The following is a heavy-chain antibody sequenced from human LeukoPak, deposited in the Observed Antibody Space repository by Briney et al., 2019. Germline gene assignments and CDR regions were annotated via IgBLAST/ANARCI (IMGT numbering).Heavy chain of an antibody. CDR1: GFTFSGYP. CDR2: ISYDGSNK. Sequence: GGSLRLSCAASGFTFSGYPIHWVRQAPGKGLEWVAVISYDGSNKYYADSVKGRFTISRDNAKNSLYLQMNSLRAEDTAVYYCAGPGGVDYWGQGTLVTVSS. CDR3: AGPGGVDY. D-gene: IGHD1-1*01. J-gene: IGHJ4*02. V-gene: IGHV3-30-3*01.